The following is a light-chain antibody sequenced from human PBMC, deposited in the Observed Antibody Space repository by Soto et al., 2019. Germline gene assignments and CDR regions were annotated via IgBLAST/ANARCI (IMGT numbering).Light chain of an antibody. J-gene: IGKJ1*01. Sequence: DIQMTQSPSILSASVGDRVTITCRASQSISSWLAWYQQKPGKAPKLLIYDASSLESGVPSRVSGSGSGTEFTLTISSLQPDDFATYYCQQYNTFWTFGPGTKVDIK. V-gene: IGKV1-5*01. CDR3: QQYNTFWT. CDR2: DAS. CDR1: QSISSW.